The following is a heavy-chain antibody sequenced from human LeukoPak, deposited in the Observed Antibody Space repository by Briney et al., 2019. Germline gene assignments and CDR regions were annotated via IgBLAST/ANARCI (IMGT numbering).Heavy chain of an antibody. CDR1: GFTFSSHG. J-gene: IGHJ4*02. CDR3: VRDRDWGFDY. CDR2: IRSDGSSN. V-gene: IGHV3-30*02. Sequence: GGSLRLSCAASGFTFSSHGMHWVRQAPGKGLEWVTFIRSDGSSNYYGDSVKGRFTLSRDNFKNTLSLQMNSLRAEDTAVYFCVRDRDWGFDYWGQGTLVTVSS. D-gene: IGHD3/OR15-3a*01.